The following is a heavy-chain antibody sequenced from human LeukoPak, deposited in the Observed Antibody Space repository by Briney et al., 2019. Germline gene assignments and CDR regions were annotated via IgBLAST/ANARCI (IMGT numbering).Heavy chain of an antibody. CDR1: GYTFTGYY. CDR2: INPNSGGT. D-gene: IGHD3-10*01. Sequence: ASVKVSCKASGYTFTGYYMHWVRQAPGQGLEWMGWINPNSGGTNYAQKFQGRVTMTRDTSISTAYMELSRLRSDDTAVYYCATRTVRGGSSSFDYWSQGTLVTVSS. V-gene: IGHV1-2*02. CDR3: ATRTVRGGSSSFDY. J-gene: IGHJ4*02.